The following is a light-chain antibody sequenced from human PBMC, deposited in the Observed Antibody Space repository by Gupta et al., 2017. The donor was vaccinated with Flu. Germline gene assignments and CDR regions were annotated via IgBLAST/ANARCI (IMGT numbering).Light chain of an antibody. J-gene: IGKJ3*01. Sequence: EIVLTQSPGTLSLSPGERATLSCRASQSISRSYLAWYQRKPGQAPRLLIFGASSRATGIPDRFSGSGSGTDFTLTISRLEPEDFAVYYCQQYDSSPFTFGPGTKVDIK. CDR3: QQYDSSPFT. CDR2: GAS. V-gene: IGKV3-20*01. CDR1: QSISRSY.